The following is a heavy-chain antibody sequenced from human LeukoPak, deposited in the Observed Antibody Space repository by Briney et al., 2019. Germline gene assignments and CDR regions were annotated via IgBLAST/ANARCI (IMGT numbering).Heavy chain of an antibody. CDR3: ARNAVPDRPFSGMDV. J-gene: IGHJ6*04. CDR1: GGTFSSYG. V-gene: IGHV1-69*13. CDR2: IIPIFGTA. Sequence: ASVKVSCKASGGTFSSYGISWVRQAPGQGLEWMGVIIPIFGTANYAQKFQGRVTITADESTSTAYMELSSLRSEDTAVYYCARNAVPDRPFSGMDVWGKGTTVTVSS. D-gene: IGHD2-2*01.